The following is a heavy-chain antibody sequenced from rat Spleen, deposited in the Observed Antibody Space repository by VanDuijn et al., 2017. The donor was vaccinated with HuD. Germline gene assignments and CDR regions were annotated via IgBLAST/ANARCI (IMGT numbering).Heavy chain of an antibody. D-gene: IGHD1-4*01. Sequence: EVQLVESGGGLVQPGRSLKLSCAASGFTFSNYDMAWVRQAPTKGLEWVASISRSGGSTYYRDSVKGRFTISRDNAKSTLYLQMDSLRSEDTATYYCAREAGITFLYFDYWGQGVMVTVSS. CDR1: GFTFSNYD. CDR2: ISRSGGST. CDR3: AREAGITFLYFDY. V-gene: IGHV5-25*01. J-gene: IGHJ2*01.